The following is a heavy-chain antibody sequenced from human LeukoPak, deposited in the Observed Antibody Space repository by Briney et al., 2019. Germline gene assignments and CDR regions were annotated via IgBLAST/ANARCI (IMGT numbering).Heavy chain of an antibody. CDR3: ARDHLVATIGWFDP. D-gene: IGHD5-12*01. CDR1: GFTFDDYD. J-gene: IGHJ5*02. Sequence: PGGSLRLSCAASGFTFDDYDMSWVRHAPGKGLEWVSGINWNGVSTGDADSVKGRFIISRDNAKNSLYLQMNSLRAEDTAVYYCARDHLVATIGWFDPWGQGTLVTVSS. V-gene: IGHV3-20*04. CDR2: INWNGVST.